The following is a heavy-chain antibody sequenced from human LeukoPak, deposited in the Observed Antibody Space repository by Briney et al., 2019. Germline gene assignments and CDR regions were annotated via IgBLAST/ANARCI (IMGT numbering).Heavy chain of an antibody. D-gene: IGHD1-14*01. V-gene: IGHV3-74*01. CDR1: GFTFSGYW. CDR2: INNDGSYT. J-gene: IGHJ4*02. CDR3: ARGVDPPVGPCDY. Sequence: GGSLRLSCAASGFTFSGYWMHWVRQAPGKGLVWVSRINNDGSYTSYADSVKGRFTISRDNSKNTLYLQMNSLRAEDTAVYYCARGVDPPVGPCDYWGQGTLVTVSS.